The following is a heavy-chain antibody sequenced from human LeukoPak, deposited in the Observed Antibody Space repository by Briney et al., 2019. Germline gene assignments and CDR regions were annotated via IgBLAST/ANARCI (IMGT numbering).Heavy chain of an antibody. CDR1: GFTVNSNY. D-gene: IGHD6-13*01. V-gene: IGHV3-66*02. CDR3: AREVMQQLAHFDY. J-gene: IGHJ4*02. CDR2: IYTGGGT. Sequence: GGSLRLSCAASGFTVNSNYMTWVRQAPGKGREWVSVIYTGGGTDYADSVKGRFTISRDNSKNTLYLQMNSLRAEDTAVYYCAREVMQQLAHFDYWGQETLVTVSS.